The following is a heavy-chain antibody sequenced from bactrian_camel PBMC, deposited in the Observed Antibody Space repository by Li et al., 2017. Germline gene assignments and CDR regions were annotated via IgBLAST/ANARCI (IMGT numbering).Heavy chain of an antibody. V-gene: IGHV3S53*01. Sequence: HVQLVESGGGSVQPGESLRLSCTYSGVLAPYTAVGWWRQAPGKECELVSELREGGGTSYLDSVKGRFTISQDNAKNTLYLQMNSLKTEDTAVYYCAADVTSYGLGYVCNPNYWGQGTQVTVS. J-gene: IGHJ4*01. D-gene: IGHD5*01. CDR2: LREGGGT. CDR1: GVLAPYTA. CDR3: AADVTSYGLGYVCNPNY.